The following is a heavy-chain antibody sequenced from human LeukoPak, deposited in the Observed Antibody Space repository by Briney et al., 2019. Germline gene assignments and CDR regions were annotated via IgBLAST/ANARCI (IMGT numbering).Heavy chain of an antibody. J-gene: IGHJ4*02. D-gene: IGHD5-12*01. CDR3: ARDQVIFDSGFLLDY. CDR2: ISYDGSNK. Sequence: PGGSLRLSCAASGFTFSSYAMHWVRQAPGKGLEWVAVISYDGSNKYYADSVKGRFTISRDNSKNTLYLQMNSLRAEDTAVYYCARDQVIFDSGFLLDYWGQGTLVTVSS. CDR1: GFTFSSYA. V-gene: IGHV3-30-3*01.